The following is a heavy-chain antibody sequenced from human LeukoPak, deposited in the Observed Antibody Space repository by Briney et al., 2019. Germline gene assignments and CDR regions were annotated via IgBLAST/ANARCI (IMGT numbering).Heavy chain of an antibody. Sequence: GGSLRLSCAASGFTFSIYTMNWVRQAPGKGLEWVSYISSSSSAIYYADSVKGRFTISGDNAKNSLYLQMNSLRAEDTAVYYCARETQNYNYGTTFDYWGQGTLVTVSS. V-gene: IGHV3-48*01. J-gene: IGHJ4*02. CDR1: GFTFSIYT. CDR3: ARETQNYNYGTTFDY. CDR2: ISSSSSAI. D-gene: IGHD3-10*01.